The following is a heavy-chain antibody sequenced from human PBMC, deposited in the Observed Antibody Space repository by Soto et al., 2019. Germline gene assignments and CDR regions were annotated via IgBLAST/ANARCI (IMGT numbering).Heavy chain of an antibody. CDR2: ISGSGGST. D-gene: IGHD6-19*01. CDR3: AKDPDSSGWKSMDY. CDR1: GFTFSSYA. J-gene: IGHJ4*02. V-gene: IGHV3-23*01. Sequence: PGGSLRLSCAASGFTFSSYAMSWVRRAPGKGLEWVSAISGSGGSTYYADSVKGRFTISRDNSKNTLYLQMNSLRAEDTAVYYCAKDPDSSGWKSMDYWGQGTLVTVSS.